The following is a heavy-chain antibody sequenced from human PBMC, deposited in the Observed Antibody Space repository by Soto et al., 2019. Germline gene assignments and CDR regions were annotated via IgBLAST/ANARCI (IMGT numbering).Heavy chain of an antibody. V-gene: IGHV3-21*01. J-gene: IGHJ5*02. CDR3: ARDSTYYYGSRSYGFDP. Sequence: EVQLVESGGGLVKPGGSLRLSCAASGFTFSSYSMNWVRQAPGKGLEWVSSISSSSRYRYYADSVKGRFTISRDNATISLFLQMNSLRAEDTAVYYCARDSTYYYGSRSYGFDPWGQGTLVTVSS. D-gene: IGHD3-10*01. CDR1: GFTFSSYS. CDR2: ISSSSRYR.